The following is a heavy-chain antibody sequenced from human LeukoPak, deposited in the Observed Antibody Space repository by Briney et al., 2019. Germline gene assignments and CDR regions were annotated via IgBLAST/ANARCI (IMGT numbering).Heavy chain of an antibody. CDR1: RGSISSSSYY. D-gene: IGHD4/OR15-4a*01. V-gene: IGHV4-39*01. CDR2: VYYSGST. J-gene: IGHJ4*02. CDR3: ARDTGAYSSFDY. Sequence: PSETLSLTCTVSRGSISSSSYYWGWLRQPPGKGLEWIATVYYSGSTYYNPSLRSRVTISVDTSKNQFSLKLSSVTAADTAVYYCARDTGAYSSFDYWGQGTLVTVSS.